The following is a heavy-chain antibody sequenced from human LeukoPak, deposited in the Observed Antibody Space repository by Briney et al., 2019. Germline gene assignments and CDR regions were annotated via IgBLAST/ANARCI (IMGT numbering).Heavy chain of an antibody. CDR2: INPNSGDT. CDR3: ARGPNYFDY. V-gene: IGHV1-2*02. Sequence: ASVKVSCKASGYTFTGYYIYWVRQAPGQGLEWMGWINPNSGDTNYAQKFQGRVTMTRDTSITTAYMELGSLISDDTAVYYCARGPNYFDYWGQGTLVTVSS. J-gene: IGHJ4*02. CDR1: GYTFTGYY.